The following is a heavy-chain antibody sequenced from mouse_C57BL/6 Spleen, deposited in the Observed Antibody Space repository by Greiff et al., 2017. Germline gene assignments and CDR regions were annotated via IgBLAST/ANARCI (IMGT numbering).Heavy chain of an antibody. CDR1: GYSITSGYY. CDR2: ISYDGSN. CDR3: AREGYDYDEGVYYAMDY. Sequence: EVKLVESGPGLVKPSQSLSLTCSVTGYSITSGYYWNWIRQFPGNKLEWMGYISYDGSNNYNPSLKNRISITRDTSKNQFFLKLNSVTTEDTATYYCAREGYDYDEGVYYAMDYWGQGTSVTVSS. V-gene: IGHV3-6*01. J-gene: IGHJ4*01. D-gene: IGHD2-4*01.